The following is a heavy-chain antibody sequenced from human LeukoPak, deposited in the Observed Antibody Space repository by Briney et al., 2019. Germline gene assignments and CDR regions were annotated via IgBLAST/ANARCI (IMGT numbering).Heavy chain of an antibody. D-gene: IGHD4-17*01. CDR2: ISGSGGST. Sequence: PGGSLTLSCAASGFTFIIYDMSWVRQAPGKGLEWVSAISGSGGSTYYADSVKGRFTLSRDNSKNTLYLQMNSLRAEDTAVYYCAKESTVTPGNVNWFDPWGQGTLVTVSS. CDR3: AKESTVTPGNVNWFDP. V-gene: IGHV3-23*01. CDR1: GFTFIIYD. J-gene: IGHJ5*02.